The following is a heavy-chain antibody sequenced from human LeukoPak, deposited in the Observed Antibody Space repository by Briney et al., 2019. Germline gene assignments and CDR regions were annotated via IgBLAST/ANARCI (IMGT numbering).Heavy chain of an antibody. Sequence: SETLSLTCAVYGGSFSGYYWSWIRQPPGKGLEWIGEINHSGSTNYNPSLKSRVTISVDTSKNQFSLKLSSVTAADTAVYYCARGSAFGSSWYYFDYWGQGTLVTVSS. V-gene: IGHV4-34*01. CDR3: ARGSAFGSSWYYFDY. CDR2: INHSGST. CDR1: GGSFSGYY. D-gene: IGHD6-13*01. J-gene: IGHJ4*02.